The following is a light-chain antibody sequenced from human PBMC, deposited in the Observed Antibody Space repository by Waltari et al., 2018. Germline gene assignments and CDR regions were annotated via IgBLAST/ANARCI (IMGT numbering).Light chain of an antibody. J-gene: IGLJ2*01. CDR2: VGTGGIVG. Sequence: SSGYSNYKVDWYQQRPGKGPRFVMRVGTGGIVGSKGDGIPDRFSVLGSGLNRYLTIKNIQEEDESDYHCGADHGSGSNVVFGGGTKLTVL. V-gene: IGLV9-49*01. CDR3: GADHGSGSNVV. CDR1: SGYSNYK.